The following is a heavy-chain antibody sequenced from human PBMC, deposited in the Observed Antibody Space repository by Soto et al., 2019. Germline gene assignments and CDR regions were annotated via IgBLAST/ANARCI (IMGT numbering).Heavy chain of an antibody. CDR2: ISSSGSTI. CDR3: ARGSDYYDSSGYYWGPDDAFDI. D-gene: IGHD3-22*01. J-gene: IGHJ3*02. CDR1: GFTFSSYE. Sequence: PGGSLRLSCXASGFTFSSYEMNWVRQAPGKGLEWVSYISSSGSTIYYADSVKGRFTISRDNAKNSLYLQMNSLRAEDTAVYYCARGSDYYDSSGYYWGPDDAFDIWGQGTMVTVS. V-gene: IGHV3-48*03.